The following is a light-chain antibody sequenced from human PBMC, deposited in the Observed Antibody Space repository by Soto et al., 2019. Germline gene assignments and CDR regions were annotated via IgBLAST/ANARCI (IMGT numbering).Light chain of an antibody. V-gene: IGLV1-44*01. CDR3: AAWDDDLNGFVV. CDR2: STN. CDR1: SSNIGSKT. Sequence: QSVLTQPPSASGTPGQRITISCSGSSSNIGSKTVNWYQQVPGTAPKLLIYSTNQRPSGVPDRFSGSKSGTSASLAISGLQSDDEADYYCAAWDDDLNGFVVFGGGTKVTVI. J-gene: IGLJ2*01.